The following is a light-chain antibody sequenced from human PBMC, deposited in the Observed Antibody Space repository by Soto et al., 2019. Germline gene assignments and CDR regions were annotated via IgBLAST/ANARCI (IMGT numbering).Light chain of an antibody. Sequence: EIVLTQSPATLSLSPGERAILSCSASQSVSSYLAWYQQRPGQAPRLLIYDASNRATGIPARFSGSGSGTDFTLTISSLEPEDFAVYYCQQRSNWLWTFGQGTKVDIK. V-gene: IGKV3-11*01. CDR2: DAS. J-gene: IGKJ1*01. CDR3: QQRSNWLWT. CDR1: QSVSSY.